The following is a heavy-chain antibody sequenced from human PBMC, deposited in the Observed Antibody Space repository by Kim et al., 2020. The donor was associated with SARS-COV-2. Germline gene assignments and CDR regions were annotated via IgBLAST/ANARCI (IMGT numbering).Heavy chain of an antibody. D-gene: IGHD3-10*01. Sequence: GGSLRLSCASSGFTFDDYAMHWVRQPPGKGLEWVSGINWNSGSTGYADSVKGRFTISRDNARNSLYLEMNSLRADDTALYFCAIDIAHYYGSVSYFGYWGQGTQVTVSS. CDR1: GFTFDDYA. CDR3: AIDIAHYYGSVSYFGY. V-gene: IGHV3-9*01. CDR2: INWNSGST. J-gene: IGHJ4*02.